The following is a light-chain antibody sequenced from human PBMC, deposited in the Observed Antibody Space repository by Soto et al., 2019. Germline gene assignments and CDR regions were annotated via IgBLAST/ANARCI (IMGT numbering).Light chain of an antibody. CDR3: AAWDDTLNGQV. V-gene: IGLV1-47*01. Sequence: QSVLTQPASVSGSPGQSITIFCTGTSSDIGIYNFVSWYQQHPGKAPKLLIQRNNERPSGVPDRFSGSKSGTSVSLAISGLRSEDEATYYCAAWDDTLNGQVFGGGTQLTVL. CDR1: SSDIGIYNF. J-gene: IGLJ3*02. CDR2: RNN.